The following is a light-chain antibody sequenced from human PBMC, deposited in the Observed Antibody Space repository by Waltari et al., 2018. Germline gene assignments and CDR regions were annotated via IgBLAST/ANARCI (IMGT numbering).Light chain of an antibody. V-gene: IGKV1-33*01. J-gene: IGKJ1*01. CDR1: QDISSY. CDR2: AAS. Sequence: DIQMTQSPSSLSASVGDRVTITCQASQDISSYLKWYQQKPGKAPKLLMSAASNLEAGVPSRLSGSRSGTDFTFTITSLQSEDIATYDCQQYADLPWTFGQGTKVEIK. CDR3: QQYADLPWT.